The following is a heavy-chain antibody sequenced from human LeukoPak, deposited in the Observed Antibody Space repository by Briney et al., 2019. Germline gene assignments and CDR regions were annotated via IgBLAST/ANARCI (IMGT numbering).Heavy chain of an antibody. CDR3: ARAAPRFPIAYCGGDCYSRPDY. J-gene: IGHJ4*02. D-gene: IGHD2-21*02. CDR1: GGTFSSYA. CDR2: IIPIFGTA. Sequence: ASVKVSCKASGGTFSSYAISWVRQAPGQGLEWMGGIIPIFGTANYAQKFQGRVTITADKSTSTAYMELSSLRSEDTAVYYCARAAPRFPIAYCGGDCYSRPDYWGQGTLVTVSS. V-gene: IGHV1-69*06.